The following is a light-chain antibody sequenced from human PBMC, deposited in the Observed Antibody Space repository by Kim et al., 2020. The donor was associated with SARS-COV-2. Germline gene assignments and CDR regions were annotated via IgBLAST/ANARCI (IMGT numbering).Light chain of an antibody. CDR3: ATWDDSLSAYV. Sequence: GQSVSNACSGGSSDIGGNPVEWFQQLTGTAPKLLIFGSDQRHAGVPDRFSGSKSGTSASLASSGLRSEDEADYNCATWDDSLSAYVFGTGTKVTVL. J-gene: IGLJ1*01. CDR2: GSD. CDR1: SSDIGGNP. V-gene: IGLV1-47*02.